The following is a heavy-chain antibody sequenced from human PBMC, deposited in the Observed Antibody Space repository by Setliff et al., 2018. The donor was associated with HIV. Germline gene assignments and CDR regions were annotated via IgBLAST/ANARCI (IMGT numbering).Heavy chain of an antibody. CDR3: ARHDTEYSSYPIDY. CDR1: GDSISSNY. CDR2: VYYTGST. V-gene: IGHV4-59*01. J-gene: IGHJ4*02. Sequence: LSLTCTVSGDSISSNYWTWIRQPPGKGLEYIGYVYYTGSTNYNPSLKNRVTISIDTSKNQFSLKLRSVTAADTAVYYCARHDTEYSSYPIDYWGQGNLVTVSS. D-gene: IGHD6-6*01.